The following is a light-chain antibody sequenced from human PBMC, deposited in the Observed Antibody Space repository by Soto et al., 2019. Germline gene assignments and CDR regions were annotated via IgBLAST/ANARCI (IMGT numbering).Light chain of an antibody. V-gene: IGKV3-20*01. J-gene: IGKJ2*01. Sequence: EIVLTQSPGTLSLSPGARATLSCSASQSVSSSYLAWYQQKPGQAPRLLIYGASSRATGIPERFSGSGSVTAFTLTISRLATEDFAVYYCQQYGSSPQSFGQGTKLDIK. CDR2: GAS. CDR1: QSVSSSY. CDR3: QQYGSSPQS.